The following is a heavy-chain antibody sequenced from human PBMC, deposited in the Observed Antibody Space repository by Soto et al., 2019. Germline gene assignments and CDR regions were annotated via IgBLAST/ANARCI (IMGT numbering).Heavy chain of an antibody. CDR3: ARPSKYDYYFDY. CDR1: GGSFSGYY. J-gene: IGHJ4*02. CDR2: INHSGST. Sequence: SETLSLTCAVYGGSFSGYYWSWIRQPPGKVLEWIGEINHSGSTNYNPSLKSRVTISVDTSKNQFSLKLSSVTAADTAVYYCARPSKYDYYFDYWGQGTLVNVSS. V-gene: IGHV4-34*01. D-gene: IGHD1-1*01.